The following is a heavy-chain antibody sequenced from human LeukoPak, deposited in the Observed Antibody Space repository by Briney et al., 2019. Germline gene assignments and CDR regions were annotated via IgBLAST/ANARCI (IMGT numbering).Heavy chain of an antibody. CDR2: ISSTGGST. D-gene: IGHD6-19*01. J-gene: IGHJ5*02. CDR3: ARGYSSLDP. V-gene: IGHV3-23*01. Sequence: PGGSLRLSCAASGFTFSSHGMSWVRQAPGRGLEWVSGISSTGGSTYYADSVKGRFTISRDNSKNTLYLHMNSLTAEDTAVYYCARGYSSLDPWGQGTLVTVSS. CDR1: GFTFSSHG.